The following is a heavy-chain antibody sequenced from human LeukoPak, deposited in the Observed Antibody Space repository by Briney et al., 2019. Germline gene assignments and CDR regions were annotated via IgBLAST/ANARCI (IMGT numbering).Heavy chain of an antibody. CDR1: GFTFSNYW. CDR2: INSDGTTT. J-gene: IGHJ4*02. V-gene: IGHV3-74*01. Sequence: PGGSLRLSCAASGFTFSNYWMHWVRQAPGKGLVWVSRINSDGTTTTYADSVKGRFTISRDNAKNSLYLQMNSLRVEDTAVYYCAKEGRSLQTYWGQGTLVTVSS. CDR3: AKEGRSLQTY. D-gene: IGHD5-24*01.